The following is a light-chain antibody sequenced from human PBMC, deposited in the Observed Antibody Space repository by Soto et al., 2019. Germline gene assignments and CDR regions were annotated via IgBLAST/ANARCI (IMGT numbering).Light chain of an antibody. CDR1: QSVGSN. CDR3: QQYNNWPPDRT. V-gene: IGKV3-15*01. Sequence: EIVMTQSPATLSVSPGERATLSCRASQSVGSNLAWYQQKPGQAPRLLIYGASTRATGIPARFSGSGYGTEFTLTISSLQSEDFAIHFCQQYNNWPPDRTFGQGTKVEIK. CDR2: GAS. J-gene: IGKJ1*01.